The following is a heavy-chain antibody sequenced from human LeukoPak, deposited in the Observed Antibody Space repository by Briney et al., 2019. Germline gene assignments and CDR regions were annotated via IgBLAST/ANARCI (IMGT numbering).Heavy chain of an antibody. CDR2: ISAYNGNT. Sequence: ASVKVSCKASGYTFTSYGISWVRQAPGQGLEWMGWISAYNGNTNYAQKLQGRVTMTTDTSTSTAYMELRSLRSDDTAVYYCATSLDDSSGYYYRYWGQGTLVTVSS. J-gene: IGHJ4*02. CDR1: GYTFTSYG. CDR3: ATSLDDSSGYYYRY. V-gene: IGHV1-18*01. D-gene: IGHD3-22*01.